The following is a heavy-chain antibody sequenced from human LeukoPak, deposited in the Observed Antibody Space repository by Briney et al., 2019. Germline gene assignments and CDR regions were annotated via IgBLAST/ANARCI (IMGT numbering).Heavy chain of an antibody. CDR2: FDPEDGET. CDR3: ATTNLRYSSSLYVFLDY. D-gene: IGHD6-6*01. V-gene: IGHV1-24*01. CDR1: GYTLTELS. J-gene: IGHJ4*02. Sequence: ASVKVSCKVSGYTLTELSMHWVRQAPGKGLEWMGGFDPEDGETIYAQKFQGRVTMTEDTSTDTAYMELSSLRSEDTAVYYCATTNLRYSSSLYVFLDYWGQGTLVTVSS.